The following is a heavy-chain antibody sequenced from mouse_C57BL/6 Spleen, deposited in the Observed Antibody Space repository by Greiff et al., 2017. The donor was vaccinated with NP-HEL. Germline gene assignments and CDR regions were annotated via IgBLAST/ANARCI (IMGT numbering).Heavy chain of an antibody. D-gene: IGHD2-4*01. CDR1: GYTFTSYW. CDR3: AIPYYDSPFAY. J-gene: IGHJ3*01. V-gene: IGHV1-74*01. CDR2: IHPSDSDT. Sequence: QVQLQQPGAELVKPGASVKVSCKASGYTFTSYWMHWVKQRPGQGLEWIGRIHPSDSDTNYNQKFKGKATLTVDKSSSTAYMQLSSLTSEDSAVYYCAIPYYDSPFAYWGQGTLVTVSA.